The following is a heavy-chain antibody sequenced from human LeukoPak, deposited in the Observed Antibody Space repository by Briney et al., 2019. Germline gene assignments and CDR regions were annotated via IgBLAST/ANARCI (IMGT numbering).Heavy chain of an antibody. CDR1: GGSMSSGGYY. Sequence: PSQTLCLTCTVSGGSMSSGGYYWSWIRQHPGKGLEWIGYIYYSGSTYYNPSLKSRVTISVDTSKNQFSLKLSSVTAADTAVYYCARDRPMTYYYYGMDVWGQGTTVTVSS. D-gene: IGHD3-22*01. CDR3: ARDRPMTYYYYGMDV. V-gene: IGHV4-31*03. CDR2: IYYSGST. J-gene: IGHJ6*02.